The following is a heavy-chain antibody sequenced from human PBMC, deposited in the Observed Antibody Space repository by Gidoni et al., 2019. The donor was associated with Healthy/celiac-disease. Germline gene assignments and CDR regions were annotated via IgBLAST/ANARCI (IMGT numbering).Heavy chain of an antibody. Sequence: QVQLVQSGAEVMKPGSSVKVSCKASGGTFSSYAISWVRQAPGQGLEWMGGIIPIFGTANYAQKFQGRVTITADESTSTAYMELSSLRSEDTAVYYCASRYSSGWPNRGHFDYWGQGTLVTVSS. CDR1: GGTFSSYA. CDR2: IIPIFGTA. V-gene: IGHV1-69*01. D-gene: IGHD6-19*01. CDR3: ASRYSSGWPNRGHFDY. J-gene: IGHJ4*02.